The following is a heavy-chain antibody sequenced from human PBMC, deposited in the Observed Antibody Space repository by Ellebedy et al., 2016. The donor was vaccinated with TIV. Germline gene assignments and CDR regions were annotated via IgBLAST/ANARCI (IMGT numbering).Heavy chain of an antibody. V-gene: IGHV3-23*01. CDR1: GFTFSNCA. D-gene: IGHD3-10*01. CDR3: AKGALWFGEIDAFDV. J-gene: IGHJ3*01. CDR2: VSGSGDST. Sequence: GESLKISXAASGFTFSNCAMSWVRQAPGKGLEWVSSVSGSGDSTYYADSVRGRFTISRDNSKNTLYLHMSSLRVEDTAVYYCAKGALWFGEIDAFDVWGQGTMVTVSS.